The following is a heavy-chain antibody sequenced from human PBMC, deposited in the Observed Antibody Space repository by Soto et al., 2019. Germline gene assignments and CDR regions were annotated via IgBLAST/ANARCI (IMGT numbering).Heavy chain of an antibody. D-gene: IGHD6-13*01. V-gene: IGHV3-15*01. Sequence: GGSLRLSCAASGFTFSNAWMSWVRQAPGKGLEWVGRIKSKTDGGTTDYAAPVKGRFTISRDDSKNTLYLQMNSLKTEDTAVYYCTGKGYSSSPPHYYYMDVWGKGTTVTVSS. CDR2: IKSKTDGGTT. CDR3: TGKGYSSSPPHYYYMDV. CDR1: GFTFSNAW. J-gene: IGHJ6*03.